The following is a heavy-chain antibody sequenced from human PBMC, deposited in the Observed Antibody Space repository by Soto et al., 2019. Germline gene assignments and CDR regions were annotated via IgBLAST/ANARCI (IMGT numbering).Heavy chain of an antibody. D-gene: IGHD6-13*01. J-gene: IGHJ4*02. CDR1: GYSFTSYW. CDR2: IYPGDSDT. Sequence: GESLKISCKGSGYSFTSYWIGWVRQMPGKGLEWMGIIYPGDSDTRYSPSFQGQVTISADKSISTAYLQWSSLKASDTAMYYCASGYSSSFSVGPPDYWGQGTLVTVSS. V-gene: IGHV5-51*01. CDR3: ASGYSSSFSVGPPDY.